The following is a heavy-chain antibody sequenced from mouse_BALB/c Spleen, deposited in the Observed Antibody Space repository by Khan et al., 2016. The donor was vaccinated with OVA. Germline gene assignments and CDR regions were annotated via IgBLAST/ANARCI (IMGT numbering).Heavy chain of an antibody. CDR1: GFSLTGYG. Sequence: VQLQESGPGLVAPSQSLSITCTVSGFSLTGYGVNWVRQPPGKGLEWLGMIWGDGSTDYNSALKSRLSIRKDNSKSPVFLKMNSLQTDDTARYCCARAYYGNYREAMDYWGQGTSVTVSS. J-gene: IGHJ4*01. D-gene: IGHD2-10*01. CDR3: ARAYYGNYREAMDY. CDR2: IWGDGST. V-gene: IGHV2-6-7*01.